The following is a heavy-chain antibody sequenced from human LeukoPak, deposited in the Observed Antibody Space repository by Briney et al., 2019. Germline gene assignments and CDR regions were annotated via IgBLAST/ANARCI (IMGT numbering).Heavy chain of an antibody. V-gene: IGHV1-8*02. D-gene: IGHD2-8*01. CDR3: ARGRVTMYGPVGWYFDL. J-gene: IGHJ2*01. CDR1: VYTLTDYD. Sequence: ASVRVSCKVSVYTLTDYDINWVRQAPGQGLEWMGWMNPSRGSTGYAQKFQGRFTITRNTSISTIYMELRSLRSEDTAVYFCARGRVTMYGPVGWYFDLWGRGTLLTVSS. CDR2: MNPSRGST.